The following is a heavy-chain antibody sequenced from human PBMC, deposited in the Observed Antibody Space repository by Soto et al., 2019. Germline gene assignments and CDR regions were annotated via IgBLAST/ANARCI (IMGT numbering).Heavy chain of an antibody. Sequence: PGGSLRLSCAASGFPFSSYSMNWVRQAPGKGLEWVSYISSSSSTIYYADSVKGRFTISRDNAKNSLYLQMNSLRAEDTAVYYCARSRDSDSIDYYYYMDVWGKGTTVTVSS. CDR3: ARSRDSDSIDYYYYMDV. D-gene: IGHD1-26*01. CDR2: ISSSSSTI. CDR1: GFPFSSYS. V-gene: IGHV3-48*01. J-gene: IGHJ6*03.